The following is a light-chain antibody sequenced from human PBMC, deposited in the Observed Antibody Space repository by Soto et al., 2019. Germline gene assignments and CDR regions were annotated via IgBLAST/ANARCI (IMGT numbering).Light chain of an antibody. CDR3: QQRYSTPMYT. V-gene: IGKV1-39*01. Sequence: DIQMTQSPSSLSASVGDRVTITCRASQSISSYLNWYQQKPGKAPKLLIYAASSLQSGVPSRFSGSGSGTDFTLTISSLQPEDFATYYCQQRYSTPMYTFGQGTKVDIK. CDR1: QSISSY. J-gene: IGKJ2*01. CDR2: AAS.